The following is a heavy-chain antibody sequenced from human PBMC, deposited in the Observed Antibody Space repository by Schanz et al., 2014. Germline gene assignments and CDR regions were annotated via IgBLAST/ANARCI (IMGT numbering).Heavy chain of an antibody. V-gene: IGHV4-34*01. Sequence: QVQLQQWGAGLLKASETLSLTCAVYGGSSSDCYWSWIRQPPGKGLEWIGEINHSGGTNYNPSLKSRVTMSVDTSKKQLSLKLRSVSAADTAVYYCARVVLGGDAFDIWGQGTMVTVSS. CDR2: INHSGGT. D-gene: IGHD3-10*01. CDR3: ARVVLGGDAFDI. CDR1: GGSSSDCY. J-gene: IGHJ3*02.